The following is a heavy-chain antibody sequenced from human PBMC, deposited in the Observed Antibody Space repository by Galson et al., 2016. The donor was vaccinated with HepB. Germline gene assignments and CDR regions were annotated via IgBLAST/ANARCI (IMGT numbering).Heavy chain of an antibody. CDR1: GYTFTTYN. Sequence: SVKVSCKASGYTFTTYNINWVRQATGQGLEWMGWMNPNSGNTGYAQKFQGRVTMTRNTSISTAYMELSSLRSEDTAVYFCARRGRWHYGLDVWGKGTAVTVSS. V-gene: IGHV1-8*01. J-gene: IGHJ6*04. CDR2: MNPNSGNT. D-gene: IGHD5-24*01. CDR3: ARRGRWHYGLDV.